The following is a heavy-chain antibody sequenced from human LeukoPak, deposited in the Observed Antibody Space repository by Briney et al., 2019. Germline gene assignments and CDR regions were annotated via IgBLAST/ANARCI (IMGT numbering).Heavy chain of an antibody. CDR2: IYYSGST. CDR1: GGSISSYY. Sequence: SETLSLTCTVSGGSISSYYWTWIRQPPGKGLQWIGHIYYSGSTEYNPSLKSRVTISIDPSNKQFSLNLSSVTAADTAVYYCARRCSGPTCYTDAYDIWGQGTMVTVSS. J-gene: IGHJ3*02. CDR3: ARRCSGPTCYTDAYDI. V-gene: IGHV4-59*08. D-gene: IGHD2-2*02.